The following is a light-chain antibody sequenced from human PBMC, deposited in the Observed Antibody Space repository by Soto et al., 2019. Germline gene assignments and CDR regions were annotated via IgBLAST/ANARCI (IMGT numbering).Light chain of an antibody. J-gene: IGKJ1*01. CDR2: KAS. Sequence: DIQMTQSPSTLSGSVGDRLTISCRASQAISSVVACYQQKPGKTPKLLIYKASTLKSGVPSRFSGSGSGTEFTLTISSLQPDDFATYYCQHYNSYSEAFGQGTKVDI. CDR3: QHYNSYSEA. CDR1: QAISSV. V-gene: IGKV1-5*03.